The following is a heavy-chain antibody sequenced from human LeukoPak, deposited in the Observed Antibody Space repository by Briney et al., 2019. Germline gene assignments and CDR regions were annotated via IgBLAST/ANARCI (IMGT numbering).Heavy chain of an antibody. CDR1: GYSISSGYY. D-gene: IGHD1-14*01. CDR3: ARGRKFKY. J-gene: IGHJ4*02. V-gene: IGHV4-38-2*02. Sequence: PSETLSLTCTVSGYSISSGYYWGWIRQPPGKGLEWIGSGSTNYNPSLKSRLTTSVDTSKNQFSLKLSSVTAADTAVYYCARGRKFKYWGQGTLVTVSS. CDR2: SGST.